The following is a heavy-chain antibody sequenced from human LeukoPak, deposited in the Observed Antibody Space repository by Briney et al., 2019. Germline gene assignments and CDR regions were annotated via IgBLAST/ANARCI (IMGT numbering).Heavy chain of an antibody. CDR2: IYYSGST. V-gene: IGHV4-39*07. CDR3: ARGPLDYEFWSGNYYYYMDV. Sequence: PSETLSLTCTVSGGSISSSSYYWGWIRQPPGKGLEWIGSIYYSGSTYYNPSLKSRVTVSVDTSKNQFSLRLSSVTAADTAVYYCARGPLDYEFWSGNYYYYMDVWGKGTTVTVSS. CDR1: GGSISSSSYY. D-gene: IGHD3-3*01. J-gene: IGHJ6*03.